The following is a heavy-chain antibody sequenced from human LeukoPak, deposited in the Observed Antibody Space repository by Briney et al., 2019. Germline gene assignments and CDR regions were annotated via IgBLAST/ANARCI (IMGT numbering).Heavy chain of an antibody. CDR1: GYSISSGYY. V-gene: IGHV4-38-2*01. CDR2: IYHSGST. CDR3: ARPYSSSSDYFDY. D-gene: IGHD6-6*01. Sequence: PSETLSLTCAVSGYSISSGYYWGWIRQPPGKGLEWIGSIYHSGSTYYNPSLKSRVTISVDTSKNQFSLKLSSVTAADTAVYYCARPYSSSSDYFDYWGQGTLVTVSS. J-gene: IGHJ4*02.